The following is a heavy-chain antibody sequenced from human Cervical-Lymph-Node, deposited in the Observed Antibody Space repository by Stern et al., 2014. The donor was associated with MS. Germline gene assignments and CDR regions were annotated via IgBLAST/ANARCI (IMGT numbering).Heavy chain of an antibody. CDR1: GGSISSYY. CDR3: ARGKLIAWELDY. CDR2: IYAGGTT. J-gene: IGHJ4*02. D-gene: IGHD2-21*01. Sequence: QLQLQESGPGLVKPSETLSLTCTVSGGSISSYYWSWIRQPPGKGLEWIGDIYAGGTTNYHPSRKSLVTISVDTSKTQFSLKVSSVTAADTAVYYCARGKLIAWELDYWGQGTLVTVSS. V-gene: IGHV4-59*01.